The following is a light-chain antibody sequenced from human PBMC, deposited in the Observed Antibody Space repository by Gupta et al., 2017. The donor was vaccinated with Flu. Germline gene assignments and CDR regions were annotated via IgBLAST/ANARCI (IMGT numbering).Light chain of an antibody. CDR2: AAS. J-gene: IGKJ1*01. CDR3: QQSYSTPPT. Sequence: DIQMTQSPSSLSASVGDRVTITCRASQSVFHYVNWYQQRPGKAPKVLISAASSLQSGVPSRISGSGSGTDFALTISNLQPEDFATYYCQQSYSTPPTFGQGTKVEI. CDR1: QSVFHY. V-gene: IGKV1-39*01.